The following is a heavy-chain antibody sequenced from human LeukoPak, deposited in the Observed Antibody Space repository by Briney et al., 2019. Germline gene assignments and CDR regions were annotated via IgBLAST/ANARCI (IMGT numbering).Heavy chain of an antibody. Sequence: SETLSLTCTVSGGSISSYYWRWIRQPPGKGLEWIGYIFYSGSTNYTHSLKSRVTISVDTSKNQFSLKLSSVTAADTAVYYCARHLRGATIYYDNWGQGTVVTVSS. CDR1: GGSISSYY. V-gene: IGHV4-59*01. J-gene: IGHJ4*02. CDR3: ARHLRGATIYYDN. CDR2: IFYSGST. D-gene: IGHD1-26*01.